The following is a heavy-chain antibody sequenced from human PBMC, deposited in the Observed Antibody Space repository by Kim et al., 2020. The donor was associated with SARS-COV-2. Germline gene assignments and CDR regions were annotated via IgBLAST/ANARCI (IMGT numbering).Heavy chain of an antibody. CDR2: ISWNSGSI. CDR1: GFTFGDYA. D-gene: IGHD2-15*01. CDR3: AKDSLVYKEWVVAAAMFGV. Sequence: GGSLRLSCAASGFTFGDYAMHWVRQAPGKGLEWVSGISWNSGSIGYADSVKGRFTISRDNAKNSLYLQMNSLRAEDTALYYCAKDSLVYKEWVVAAAMFGVWGQGTLVTVSS. V-gene: IGHV3-9*01. J-gene: IGHJ4*02.